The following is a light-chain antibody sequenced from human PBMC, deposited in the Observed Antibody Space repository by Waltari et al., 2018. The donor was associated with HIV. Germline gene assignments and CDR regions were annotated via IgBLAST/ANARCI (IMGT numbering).Light chain of an antibody. J-gene: IGKJ1*01. CDR3: QQYKTYSTT. CDR2: EAS. CDR1: QSINSW. V-gene: IGKV1-5*03. Sequence: DIQMTQSPSTLSASVGDRVTITCRASQSINSWLAWYQQKPGKAPRLLISEASSLQSGVPSRFSGSESGTEFTLIINSLQPDDCATYYCQQYKTYSTTFGQGTNVENK.